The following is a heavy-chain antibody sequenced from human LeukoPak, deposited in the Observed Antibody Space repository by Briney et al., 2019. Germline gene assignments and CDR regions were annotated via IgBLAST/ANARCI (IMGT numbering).Heavy chain of an antibody. CDR1: GGSIRSSSYY. CDR3: ARFGGLFCTGGTCYSGFDY. J-gene: IGHJ4*02. Sequence: SSETLSLTCTVSGGSIRSSSYYWGWICQPPGKGLEWIGSFYYSGSTYYNPSLKSRVTISVDTSKNQFSLKLISVTAADTAVYYCARFGGLFCTGGTCYSGFDYWGQGTLVTASS. D-gene: IGHD2-15*01. CDR2: FYYSGST. V-gene: IGHV4-39*01.